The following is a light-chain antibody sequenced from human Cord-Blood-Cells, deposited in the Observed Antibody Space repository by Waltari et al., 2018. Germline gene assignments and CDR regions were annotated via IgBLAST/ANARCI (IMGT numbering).Light chain of an antibody. Sequence: QSALTQPASVSGSPGQSITISCTGTSSDVGGYNYVSWYQQHPGKAPKFMIYEVSNRTAGVFNGFSGSKAGNTASLTISGRQAEDEADYYCSSYTSSSTQVFGTGTKVTVL. CDR2: EVS. J-gene: IGLJ1*01. CDR1: SSDVGGYNY. CDR3: SSYTSSSTQV. V-gene: IGLV2-14*01.